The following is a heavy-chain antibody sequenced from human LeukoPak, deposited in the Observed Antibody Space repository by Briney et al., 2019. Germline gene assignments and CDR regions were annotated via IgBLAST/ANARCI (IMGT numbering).Heavy chain of an antibody. CDR1: GGTFSSYA. J-gene: IGHJ4*02. D-gene: IGHD1-1*01. CDR2: IIPIFGTA. CDR3: ARGLGNDGIFDY. Sequence: ASVKVSCKASGGTFSSYAISWVQQAPGQGLEWMGGIIPIFGTANYAQKFQGRVTITADKSTSTAYMELSSLRSEDTAVYYCARGLGNDGIFDYWGQGTLVTVSS. V-gene: IGHV1-69*06.